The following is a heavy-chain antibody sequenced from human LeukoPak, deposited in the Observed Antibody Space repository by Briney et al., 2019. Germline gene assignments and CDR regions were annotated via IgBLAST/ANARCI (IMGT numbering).Heavy chain of an antibody. CDR2: IYPGDSDS. J-gene: IGHJ4*02. CDR3: ARAMYSSSLYDY. CDR1: GYSFTSYY. Sequence: GESLKISCKGSGYSFTSYYIGWVRQMPGKGLGWMGIIYPGDSDSRYSPSFQGQVTISADKSISTAYLQWSSLKASDTAMYYCARAMYSSSLYDYWGQGTLVTVSS. D-gene: IGHD6-6*01. V-gene: IGHV5-51*01.